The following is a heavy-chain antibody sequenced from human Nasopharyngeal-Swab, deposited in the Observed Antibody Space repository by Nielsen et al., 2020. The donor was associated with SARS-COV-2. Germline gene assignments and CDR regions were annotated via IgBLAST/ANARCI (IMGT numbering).Heavy chain of an antibody. D-gene: IGHD4-23*01. CDR3: AGFTVVTPDDAFDI. Sequence: KVSCKGSGYSFTSYWIGWVRQMPGKGLGWMGIIYPGDSDTRYSPSFQGQVTISADKSISTAYLQWSSLKASDTAMYYCAGFTVVTPDDAFDIWGQGTMVTVSS. V-gene: IGHV5-51*01. CDR2: IYPGDSDT. CDR1: GYSFTSYW. J-gene: IGHJ3*02.